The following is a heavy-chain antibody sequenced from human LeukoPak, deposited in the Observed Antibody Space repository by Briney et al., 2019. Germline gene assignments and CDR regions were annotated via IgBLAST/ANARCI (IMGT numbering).Heavy chain of an antibody. CDR3: ARAVDYRNYFDY. Sequence: SETLSLTCTVSGDSMTRGGYYWSWVRQHPGKGLEWIGFIYDSGTTFYNPSLEGRAAISVDTSQNQFSLKLTSVTAADTAVYYCARAVDYRNYFDYWGQGTLVTVSS. D-gene: IGHD4-11*01. J-gene: IGHJ4*02. CDR1: GDSMTRGGYY. V-gene: IGHV4-31*03. CDR2: IYDSGTT.